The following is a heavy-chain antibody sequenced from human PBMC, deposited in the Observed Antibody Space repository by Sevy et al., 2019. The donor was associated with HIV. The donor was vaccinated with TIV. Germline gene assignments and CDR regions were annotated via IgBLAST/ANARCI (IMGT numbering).Heavy chain of an antibody. CDR3: AKGGYDYSNYGRAFDI. Sequence: GGSLRLSCAASGFSFSNYGMSWVRQAPGKGLEWVSAISGSGGSTYYADSVKGRFTISRDNSKNTLYVQMNGLSAEDTAVYYCAKGGYDYSNYGRAFDIWGQGTMVTVSS. J-gene: IGHJ3*02. CDR2: ISGSGGST. CDR1: GFSFSNYG. D-gene: IGHD4-4*01. V-gene: IGHV3-23*01.